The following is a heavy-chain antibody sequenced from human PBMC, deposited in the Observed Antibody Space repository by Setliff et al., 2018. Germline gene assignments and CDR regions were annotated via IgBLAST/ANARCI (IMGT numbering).Heavy chain of an antibody. CDR1: GGSISGSHYS. CDR3: ARRDEYLQFREFFDF. J-gene: IGHJ4*02. Sequence: SETLSLTCSVSGGSISGSHYSWVWMRQPPGKRLEWIGSTYYNGTAYYNPSLQSRVAISVDTSKNYFSLDVNSVTAADTAVYYCARRDEYLQFREFFDFWGQGILVTVSS. V-gene: IGHV4-39*02. CDR2: TYYNGTA. D-gene: IGHD3-10*01.